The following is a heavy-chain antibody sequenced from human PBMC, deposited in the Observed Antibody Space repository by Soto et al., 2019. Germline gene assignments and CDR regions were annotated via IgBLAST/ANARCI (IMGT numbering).Heavy chain of an antibody. CDR3: AIELDYYDLLRQSTAGSMDV. CDR2: IYYSGDT. CDR1: GGSIISGDYY. D-gene: IGHD3-22*01. J-gene: IGHJ6*02. Sequence: LSLTCTVSGGSIISGDYYWSWIRQPPGKGLDWIGYIYYSGDTSYNPSLKSRVTISIDTSKNQFSLKLSSVTAADTAFYYCAIELDYYDLLRQSTAGSMDVWGQGTTVTVSS. V-gene: IGHV4-30-4*08.